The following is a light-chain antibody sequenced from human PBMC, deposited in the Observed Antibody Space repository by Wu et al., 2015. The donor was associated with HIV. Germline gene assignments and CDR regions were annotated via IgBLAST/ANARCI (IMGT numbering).Light chain of an antibody. CDR2: GAS. CDR1: QSVSSSF. Sequence: EIVMTQSPATLSVSPGERTSLSCRASQSVSSSFLAWYQQTPGQAPRLLIYGASRRATGIPDRFSGSGSGTDFTLTISRLEPEDFAVYYCQQYGSSPGTFGQGTKLEIK. V-gene: IGKV3-20*01. CDR3: QQYGSSPGT. J-gene: IGKJ2*01.